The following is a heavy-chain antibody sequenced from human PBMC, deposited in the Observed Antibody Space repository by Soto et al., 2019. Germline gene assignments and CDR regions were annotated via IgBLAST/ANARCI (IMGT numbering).Heavy chain of an antibody. J-gene: IGHJ5*02. CDR1: GFTFSSYR. CDR2: ISRSGSTI. CDR3: ARDLCTSDVCHWFDP. Sequence: GGSLRLSCAASGFTFSSYRMSWVRQAPGKGLEWVSHISRSGSTIYYADSVKGRFTISRDNAKNSLYLQMNSLRAEDTAVYYCARDLCTSDVCHWFDPWGQGTLVTVSS. D-gene: IGHD2-8*01. V-gene: IGHV3-48*01.